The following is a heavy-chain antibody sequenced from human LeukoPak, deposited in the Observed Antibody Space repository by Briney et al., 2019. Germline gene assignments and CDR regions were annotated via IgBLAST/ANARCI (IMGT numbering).Heavy chain of an antibody. J-gene: IGHJ4*02. CDR2: VSGRGINT. CDR3: AKDDYVWGSYRFFDY. D-gene: IGHD3-16*02. CDR1: GFTFGAHA. V-gene: IGHV3-23*01. Sequence: PGGSLRLSCAASGFTFGAHAMNWVRQAPGKGLEWVSTVSGRGINTYYADSVKGRFTISRDNSKSTMYLQMNSLRADDTAVYYCAKDDYVWGSYRFFDYWGQGTLVTVSS.